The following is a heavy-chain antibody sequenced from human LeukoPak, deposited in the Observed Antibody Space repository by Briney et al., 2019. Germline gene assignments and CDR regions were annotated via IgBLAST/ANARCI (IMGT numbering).Heavy chain of an antibody. J-gene: IGHJ4*02. V-gene: IGHV4-34*01. CDR3: VVLWFGELRNPYFDY. CDR2: INHSGST. Sequence: SETLSLTCAVYGGSFSGYYWSWIRQPPGKGLEWIGEINHSGSTNYNPSLKGRVTISVDRSKNQFSLKLTSVTAADTAVYYCVVLWFGELRNPYFDYWGQGTLVTVSS. CDR1: GGSFSGYY. D-gene: IGHD3-10*01.